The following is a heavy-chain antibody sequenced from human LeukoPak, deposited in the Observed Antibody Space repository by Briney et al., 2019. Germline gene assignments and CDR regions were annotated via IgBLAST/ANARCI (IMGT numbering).Heavy chain of an antibody. V-gene: IGHV1-46*01. J-gene: IGHJ6*02. CDR2: INPSGGST. D-gene: IGHD1-26*01. CDR3: ARDTGSLPGYYYYGMDV. Sequence: GASVTVSFKASGYTFTNYYMHWVRQAPGQGLEGMGLINPSGGSTSYAQKFQGRVTMTRDTSTSTVYMELSSLRSEDTAVYYCARDTGSLPGYYYYGMDVWGQGTTVTVSS. CDR1: GYTFTNYY.